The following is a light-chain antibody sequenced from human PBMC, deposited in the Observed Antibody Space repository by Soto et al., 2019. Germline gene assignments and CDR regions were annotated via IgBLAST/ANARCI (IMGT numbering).Light chain of an antibody. J-gene: IGKJ1*01. CDR1: QSISSW. V-gene: IGKV1-5*01. CDR2: DAS. CDR3: QQYHNWPA. Sequence: DIQMTQSPSTLSASVGDRVTITCRASQSISSWLAWYQQKPGKAPKLLIYDASSLESGVPSRFSGSGSGTEFTLTISSLQPDDFATYYCQQYHNWPAFGQGTKVDIK.